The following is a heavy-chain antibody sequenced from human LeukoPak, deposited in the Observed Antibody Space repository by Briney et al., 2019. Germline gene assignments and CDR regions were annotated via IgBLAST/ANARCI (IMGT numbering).Heavy chain of an antibody. V-gene: IGHV3-30*04. Sequence: GGSLRLSCAASGFTYTKHAMHWVRQAPGKGLEGVAVISYDGSNKKYADSVKGRFTISRDNSKNTLYLQMNSLRAEDTAVYYCARDILGSQTPFDYWGQGTLVTVSS. CDR2: ISYDGSNK. CDR1: GFTYTKHA. J-gene: IGHJ4*02. D-gene: IGHD3-22*01. CDR3: ARDILGSQTPFDY.